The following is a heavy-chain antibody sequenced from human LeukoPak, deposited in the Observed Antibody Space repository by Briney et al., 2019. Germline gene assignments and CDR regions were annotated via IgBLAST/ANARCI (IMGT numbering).Heavy chain of an antibody. V-gene: IGHV3-74*01. CDR1: GFSFSSDW. CDR2: INSDGDT. Sequence: GGSLRLSCAASGFSFSSDWMYWVRQAPGKGLVWVSRINSDGDTDYADAVKGRFTISIDNDKNTLYLQMNSLRAEDTAVYHCVKGAPMDYWGQGTLVIVSS. CDR3: VKGAPMDY. J-gene: IGHJ4*02.